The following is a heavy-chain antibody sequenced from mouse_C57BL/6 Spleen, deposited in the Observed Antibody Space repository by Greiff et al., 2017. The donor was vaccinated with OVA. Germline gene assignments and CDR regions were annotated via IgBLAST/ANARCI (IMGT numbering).Heavy chain of an antibody. CDR1: GYAFTNYL. CDR3: ARWIYDGYPYAMDY. Sequence: VQLVESGAELVRPGTSVKVSCKASGYAFTNYLIEWVKQRPGQGLEWIGVINPGSGGTNYNEKFKGKATLTADKSSSTAYMQLSSLTSEDSAVYFCARWIYDGYPYAMDYWGQGTSVTVSS. D-gene: IGHD2-3*01. V-gene: IGHV1-54*01. CDR2: INPGSGGT. J-gene: IGHJ4*01.